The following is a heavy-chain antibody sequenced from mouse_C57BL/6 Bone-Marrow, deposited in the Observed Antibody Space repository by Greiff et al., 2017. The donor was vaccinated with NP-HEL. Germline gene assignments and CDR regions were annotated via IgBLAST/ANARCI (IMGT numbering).Heavy chain of an antibody. D-gene: IGHD1-1*01. CDR1: GYTFTDYN. Sequence: EVQLQQSGPELVKPGASVKMSCKASGYTFTDYNMHWVKQSHGKSLEWIGYINPNNGGTSYNQKFKGKATLTVNKSSSTAYMELRSLTSEDSAVYYCARWEYYGSSYLYAMDYWGQGTSVTVSS. CDR2: INPNNGGT. CDR3: ARWEYYGSSYLYAMDY. V-gene: IGHV1-22*01. J-gene: IGHJ4*01.